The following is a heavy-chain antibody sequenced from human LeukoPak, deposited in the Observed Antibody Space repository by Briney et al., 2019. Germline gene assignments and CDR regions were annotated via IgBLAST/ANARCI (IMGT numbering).Heavy chain of an antibody. Sequence: GGSLRLSCAASGFTFSSYWMHRVRQTPGKELVWVSRIKSDGSTIYADSVKGRFTISRDNARNTLYLQMNSLRVEDTAMYYCARAVTYFYGSVTYDWFDPWGQGTLVTVSS. J-gene: IGHJ5*02. D-gene: IGHD3-10*01. V-gene: IGHV3-74*01. CDR3: ARAVTYFYGSVTYDWFDP. CDR2: IKSDGST. CDR1: GFTFSSYW.